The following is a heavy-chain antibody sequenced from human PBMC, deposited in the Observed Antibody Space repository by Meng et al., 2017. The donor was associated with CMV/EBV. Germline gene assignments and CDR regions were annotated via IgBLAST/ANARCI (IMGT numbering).Heavy chain of an antibody. J-gene: IGHJ3*02. CDR3: AREVGAPYFDM. Sequence: SETLSLTCAVYGGSFSGYYWAWIRQPPGKRLEWIGSIADSRNTYYTPSLQSRVTIAVDTSKNQFSLKLTSVTAADTAVYFCAREVGAPYFDMWGQGTTVTVSS. V-gene: IGHV4-34*01. CDR1: GGSFSGYY. D-gene: IGHD1-26*01. CDR2: IADSRNT.